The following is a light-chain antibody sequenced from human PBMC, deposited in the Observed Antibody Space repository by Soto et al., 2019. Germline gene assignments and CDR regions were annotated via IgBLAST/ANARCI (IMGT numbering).Light chain of an antibody. V-gene: IGKV3-20*01. CDR2: DTS. CDR3: QQYGSSPYT. J-gene: IGKJ2*01. CDR1: QSVGTTY. Sequence: EMVLTQSPGTLSLSPGERATLSCRASQSVGTTYLAWYQQRYGQAPRLLIYDTSSRATGIPDRFSGSGSGTDFTLTITRLEPEDFAVYYCQQYGSSPYTFGQGTKLEIK.